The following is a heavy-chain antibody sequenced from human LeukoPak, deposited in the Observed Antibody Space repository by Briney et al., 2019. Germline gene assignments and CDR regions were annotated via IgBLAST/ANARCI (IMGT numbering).Heavy chain of an antibody. CDR1: GGSISDTSYY. J-gene: IGHJ5*02. V-gene: IGHV4-39*01. CDR3: ARQQCNGGSCYSKAIWFDP. CDR2: IYHTGTT. Sequence: SETLSLTCNVSGGSISDTSYYWGWIRQPPGKGLDWIGRIYHTGTTYYSPSLKSRVTISVHTSKIHFSLELSSVTAADTAVYYCARQQCNGGSCYSKAIWFDPWGQGTLVTVSS. D-gene: IGHD2-15*01.